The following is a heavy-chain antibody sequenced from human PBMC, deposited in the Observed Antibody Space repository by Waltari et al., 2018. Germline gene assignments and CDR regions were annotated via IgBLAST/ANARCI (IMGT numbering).Heavy chain of an antibody. CDR2: VSYSGTT. V-gene: IGHV4-39*01. Sequence: QLQLQESGPRLVRPSETLSPIFRVSGVSISSNRLYWAWIRQSPGQGLEWMGTVSYSGTTYISPSLKSRVSVSRDTSKNQVSLILGSVTAADMAVYYCATYIGASVGTAAFDVWGQGTMVTVSS. CDR1: GVSISSNRLY. D-gene: IGHD5-12*01. CDR3: ATYIGASVGTAAFDV. J-gene: IGHJ3*01.